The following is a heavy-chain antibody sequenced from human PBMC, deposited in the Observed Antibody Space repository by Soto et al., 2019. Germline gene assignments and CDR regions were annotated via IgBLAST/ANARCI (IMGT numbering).Heavy chain of an antibody. V-gene: IGHV4-4*02. CDR1: SGSISSSNW. Sequence: TLSLTCAVSSGSISSSNWWSWVRHPPGKGLEWIGEIYHSGSTNYNPSLKSRVTISVDKSKNQFSLKLSSVTAADTAVYYCARSGITMVRGVLTWGQGTLVTVSS. J-gene: IGHJ4*02. CDR2: IYHSGST. CDR3: ARSGITMVRGVLT. D-gene: IGHD3-10*01.